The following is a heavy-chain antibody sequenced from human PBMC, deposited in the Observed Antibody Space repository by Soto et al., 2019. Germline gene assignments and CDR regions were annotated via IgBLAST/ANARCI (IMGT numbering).Heavy chain of an antibody. CDR2: IYYSGST. CDR1: GGSISSYY. D-gene: IGHD3-10*01. V-gene: IGHV4-59*01. J-gene: IGHJ6*03. Sequence: SETLSLTCTVSGGSISSYYWSWIRQPPGKGLEWIGYIYYSGSTNYNPSLKSRVTISVDTSKNQFSLKLSSVTASDTAVYYCARVPLDSGYYYYYYMDVWGKGTTVTVSS. CDR3: ARVPLDSGYYYYYYMDV.